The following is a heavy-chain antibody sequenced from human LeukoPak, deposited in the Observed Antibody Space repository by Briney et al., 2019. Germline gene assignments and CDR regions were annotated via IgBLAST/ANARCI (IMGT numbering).Heavy chain of an antibody. Sequence: VASVKVSFKASGGTFSSYAISWVRQAPGQGLEWMGRIIPILGIANYAQKFQGRVTITADKSTSTAYMELSSLRSEDTAVYYCARVGSSSGQVDYWGQGTLVTVSS. CDR2: IIPILGIA. V-gene: IGHV1-69*04. J-gene: IGHJ4*02. CDR1: GGTFSSYA. D-gene: IGHD6-6*01. CDR3: ARVGSSSGQVDY.